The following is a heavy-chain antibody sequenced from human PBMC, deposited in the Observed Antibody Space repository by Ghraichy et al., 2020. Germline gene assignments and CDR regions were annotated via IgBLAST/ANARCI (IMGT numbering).Heavy chain of an antibody. CDR3: AMGVSRGWYIWDYYNMVV. CDR2: ITSSSRYM. Sequence: GESLNISCAASGFTFSTYNMNWVRQAPGKGLEWVSSITSSSRYMYYADSVKGRFTISRDNAKNSLYLQMNSLRAEDTAVYYCAMGVSRGWYIWDYYNMVVWGQGTTVTVSS. V-gene: IGHV3-21*01. D-gene: IGHD6-19*01. CDR1: GFTFSTYN. J-gene: IGHJ6*02.